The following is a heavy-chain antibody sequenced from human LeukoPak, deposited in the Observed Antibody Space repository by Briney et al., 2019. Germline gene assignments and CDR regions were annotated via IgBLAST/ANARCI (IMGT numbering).Heavy chain of an antibody. CDR2: IYYSGST. CDR3: ASGAWELLDY. Sequence: PSETLSPTCTVSGGSISSSSYYWGWIRQPPGKGLEWIGSIYYSGSTNYNPSLKSRVTISVDTSKNQFSLRLSSVTAADTAVYYCASGAWELLDYWGQGTLVTVSS. CDR1: GGSISSSSYY. D-gene: IGHD1-26*01. V-gene: IGHV4-39*07. J-gene: IGHJ4*02.